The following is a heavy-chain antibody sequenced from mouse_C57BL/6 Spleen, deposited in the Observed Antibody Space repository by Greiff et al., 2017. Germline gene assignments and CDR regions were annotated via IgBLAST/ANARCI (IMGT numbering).Heavy chain of an antibody. V-gene: IGHV1-80*01. CDR2: IYPGDGDT. Sequence: VQLQQSGAELVKPGASVKISCKASGYAFSSYWMNWVKQRPGKGLGWIGQIYPGDGDTNYNGKFKGKATLTADKSSSTAYMQLSSLTSEDSAVYFCARNGYGSSSYAMDYWGQGTSVTVSS. CDR1: GYAFSSYW. J-gene: IGHJ4*01. CDR3: ARNGYGSSSYAMDY. D-gene: IGHD1-1*01.